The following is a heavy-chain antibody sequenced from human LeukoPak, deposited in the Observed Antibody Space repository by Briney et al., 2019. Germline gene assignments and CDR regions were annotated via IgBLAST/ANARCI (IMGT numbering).Heavy chain of an antibody. J-gene: IGHJ6*03. V-gene: IGHV3-21*01. Sequence: GGSLRLSCAASGFTFSSYSMNWVRQAPGKGLEWVSSISSSSSYIYYADSVKGRFTISRDNAKNSLYLQMNSLRAEDTAIYYCARAQWTAFDYYYYMDVWGKGTTVTVSS. CDR2: ISSSSSYI. D-gene: IGHD3/OR15-3a*01. CDR3: ARAQWTAFDYYYYMDV. CDR1: GFTFSSYS.